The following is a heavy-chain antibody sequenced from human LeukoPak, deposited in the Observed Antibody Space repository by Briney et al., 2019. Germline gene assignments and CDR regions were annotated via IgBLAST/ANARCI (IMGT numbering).Heavy chain of an antibody. CDR2: IYYSGST. Sequence: SETLSLTCTVSGGSISSYYWSWIRQPPGKALEWIGYIYYSGSTNYNPSLKSRVTISVDTSKNQFSLKLSSVTAADTAVYYCAREGTDGSGSPRAFDIWGQGTMVTVSS. CDR3: AREGTDGSGSPRAFDI. J-gene: IGHJ3*02. D-gene: IGHD3-10*01. V-gene: IGHV4-59*01. CDR1: GGSISSYY.